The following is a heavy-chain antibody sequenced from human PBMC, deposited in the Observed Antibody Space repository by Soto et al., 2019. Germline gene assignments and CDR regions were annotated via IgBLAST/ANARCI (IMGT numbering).Heavy chain of an antibody. J-gene: IGHJ6*02. V-gene: IGHV1-18*01. D-gene: IGHD2-2*01. CDR3: ARDKHQLLLLLTTLPTYYYGMDV. Sequence: GASVKVSCKASGYTFTSYGISWVRQAPGQGLEWMGWISAYNGNTNYAQKLQGRVTMTTDTSTSTAYMELRSLSSDDTAVYYCARDKHQLLLLLTTLPTYYYGMDVWGQGTTVTVSS. CDR2: ISAYNGNT. CDR1: GYTFTSYG.